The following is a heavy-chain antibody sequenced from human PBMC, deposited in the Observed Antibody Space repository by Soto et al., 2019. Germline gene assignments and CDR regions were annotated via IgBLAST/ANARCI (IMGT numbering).Heavy chain of an antibody. CDR2: IYPHDSDT. D-gene: IGHD4-17*01. V-gene: IGHV5-51*01. Sequence: GEPLKISCKGSGYNFHTYWIAWVRQMPGKGLEWMGFIYPHDSDTRYSPSFRGQVTISADKSINTAYLQWTSLKASDTAIYFCARPTDYHYGMQVWGHGTTVTVSS. CDR1: GYNFHTYW. J-gene: IGHJ6*02. CDR3: ARPTDYHYGMQV.